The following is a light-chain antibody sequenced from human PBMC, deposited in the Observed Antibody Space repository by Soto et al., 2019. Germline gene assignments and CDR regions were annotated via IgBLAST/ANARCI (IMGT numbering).Light chain of an antibody. CDR2: DDN. V-gene: IGLV1-51*01. CDR3: GSWDSRLSSYV. Sequence: QSALTQPPSGSAAPGQKVTISWSGSSSNIGGNSVSWYQQLPGTAPKLLIYDDNKRPSGIPDRFSGSKSGTSATLGITGFQTGDEADYYCGSWDSRLSSYVFATGTKAIVL. J-gene: IGLJ1*01. CDR1: SSNIGGNS.